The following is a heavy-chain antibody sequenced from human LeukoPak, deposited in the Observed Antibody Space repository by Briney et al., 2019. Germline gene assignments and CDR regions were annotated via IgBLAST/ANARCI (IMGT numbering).Heavy chain of an antibody. D-gene: IGHD3-22*01. Sequence: QPSETLSLTCAVYGGSFSGYYWSWIRQPPGKGLEWIGEINHSGSTNYNPSLKSRVTISVDTSKNQFSLKLSSVTAADTAVYYCAWYDSSGYLNAFDIWGQGTMVTVSS. CDR2: INHSGST. V-gene: IGHV4-34*01. CDR3: AWYDSSGYLNAFDI. J-gene: IGHJ3*02. CDR1: GGSFSGYY.